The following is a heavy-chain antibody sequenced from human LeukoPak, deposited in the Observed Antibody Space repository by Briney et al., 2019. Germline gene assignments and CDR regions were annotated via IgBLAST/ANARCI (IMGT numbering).Heavy chain of an antibody. J-gene: IGHJ4*02. CDR3: AKDYYFDY. CDR1: GFTFTWFS. CDR2: ISASGDAT. Sequence: GGSLRLSCAASGFTFTWFSMNWVRQAPGKGLEWISLISASGDATHYADSVKGRFSISRDNSKNTLYLQMNSLRAEDTAVYYCAKDYYFDYWGQGTLVTVSS. V-gene: IGHV3-23*01.